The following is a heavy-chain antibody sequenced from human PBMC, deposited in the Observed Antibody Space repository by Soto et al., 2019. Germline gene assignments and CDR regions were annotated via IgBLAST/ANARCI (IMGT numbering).Heavy chain of an antibody. CDR2: YSGSGVST. D-gene: IGHD6-13*01. J-gene: IGHJ4*02. CDR1: GFTFSSYA. V-gene: IGHV3-23*01. Sequence: GGSLRLSCAASGFTFSSYAMSWVSQAPGKGLEWVSAYSGSGVSTYYADSVKGRFTISRDTSKNTLYRQMDSLRAENTALYDCAKSYSSNWYDYFDYWGQGTLVTVSS. CDR3: AKSYSSNWYDYFDY.